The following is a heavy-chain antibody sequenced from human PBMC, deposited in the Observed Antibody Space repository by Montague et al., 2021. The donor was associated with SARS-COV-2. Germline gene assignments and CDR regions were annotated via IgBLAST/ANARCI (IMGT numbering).Heavy chain of an antibody. J-gene: IGHJ5*02. V-gene: IGHV4-59*01. CDR2: IYYRGST. CDR1: NGSINSYY. CDR3: AREGLHNWFDP. Sequence: SETLSLTRTVSNGSINSYYWSWVRQPPGKRLEWIGYIYYRGSTNXNPSLESRVTMSIDTSKNRFSLKLRSVTAADTAVYFCAREGLHNWFDPWGQGTLVIVSS.